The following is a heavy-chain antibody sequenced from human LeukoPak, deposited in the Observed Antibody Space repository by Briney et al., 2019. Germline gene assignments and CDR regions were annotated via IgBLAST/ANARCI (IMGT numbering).Heavy chain of an antibody. CDR3: TRDPRGPIGYDHSGRDTFDS. D-gene: IGHD3-22*01. V-gene: IGHV3-30*04. CDR1: GFTFSNYA. CDR2: IFYDGTIA. Sequence: GRSLRLSCAASGFTFSNYAMHWVRQAPGKGLEWVAVIFYDGTIAYYADSFKGRFTISRDNSKDTLYLQMNSLRAEDTALYYCTRDPRGPIGYDHSGRDTFDSWGQGTLVTVSS. J-gene: IGHJ4*02.